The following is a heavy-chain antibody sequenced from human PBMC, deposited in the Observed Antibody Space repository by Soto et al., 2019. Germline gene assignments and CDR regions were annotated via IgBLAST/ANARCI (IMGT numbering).Heavy chain of an antibody. Sequence: EVQLVESGGGLIQPGGSLRLSCAASGFTVSSNYMSWVRQAPGKGLEWVSVIYSGGSTYYADSVKGRFTISRDNSKNTLYLQMNSLRAEDTAVYYCARDQMDTAMSPRRYCYYYGMDVWGQGTTVTVSS. CDR2: IYSGGST. CDR1: GFTVSSNY. J-gene: IGHJ6*02. CDR3: ARDQMDTAMSPRRYCYYYGMDV. V-gene: IGHV3-53*01. D-gene: IGHD5-18*01.